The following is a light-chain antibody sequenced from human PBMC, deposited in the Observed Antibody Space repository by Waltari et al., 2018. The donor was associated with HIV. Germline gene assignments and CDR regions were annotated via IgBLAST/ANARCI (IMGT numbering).Light chain of an antibody. Sequence: DIQMTQSPSSLSASVGDRVTITCRASQSIGSFLNWYQQRPGKVPKLMIYDTSKLQSGVPSRFSSSGSGTDFTLTINNLQPEDVSTYYCQLSFKSPRCTFGQGTKLEIK. V-gene: IGKV1-39*01. CDR3: QLSFKSPRCT. CDR1: QSIGSF. CDR2: DTS. J-gene: IGKJ2*02.